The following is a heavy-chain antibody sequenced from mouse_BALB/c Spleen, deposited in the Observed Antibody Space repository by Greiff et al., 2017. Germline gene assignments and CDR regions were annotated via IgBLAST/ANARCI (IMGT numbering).Heavy chain of an antibody. CDR1: GYTFTSYW. V-gene: IGHV1-7*01. CDR2: INPSTGYT. J-gene: IGHJ2*01. Sequence: QVQLQQPGAELAKPGASVKMSCKASGYTFTSYWMHWVKQRPGQGLEWIGYINPSTGYTEYNQKFKDKATLTADKSSSTAYMQLSSLTSEDSAVYYCASSLRREYYFDYWGQGTTLTVSS. CDR3: ASSLRREYYFDY. D-gene: IGHD6-2*01.